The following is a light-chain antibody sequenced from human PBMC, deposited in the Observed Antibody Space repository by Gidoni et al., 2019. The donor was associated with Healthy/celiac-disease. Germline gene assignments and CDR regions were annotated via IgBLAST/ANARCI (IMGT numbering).Light chain of an antibody. Sequence: DIQLTQSTSFLSASVGDRVTITCRASQGISSYLAWYQQKPGKAPKLLIYAASTLQSGVPSRFSGSGSGTEFTLTISSLQPEDFATYYCQQLNSYPPLTFGQXTKLEIK. J-gene: IGKJ2*01. CDR1: QGISSY. CDR3: QQLNSYPPLT. CDR2: AAS. V-gene: IGKV1-9*01.